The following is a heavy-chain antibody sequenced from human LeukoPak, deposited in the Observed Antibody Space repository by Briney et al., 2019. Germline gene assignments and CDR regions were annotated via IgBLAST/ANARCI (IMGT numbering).Heavy chain of an antibody. V-gene: IGHV1-69*02. J-gene: IGHJ6*02. D-gene: IGHD3-10*01. CDR3: ARRRYGSGSYYGMDV. Sequence: IIPILGIANYAQKFQGRVTITADKSTSTAYMELSSLRSEDTAVYYCARRRYGSGSYYGMDVWGQGTTVTVSS. CDR2: IIPILGIA.